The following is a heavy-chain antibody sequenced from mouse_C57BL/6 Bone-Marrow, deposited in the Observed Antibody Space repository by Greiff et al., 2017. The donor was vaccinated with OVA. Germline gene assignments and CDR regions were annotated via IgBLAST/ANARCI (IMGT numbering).Heavy chain of an antibody. Sequence: QVQLQQSGAELMKPGASVKLSCKATGYTFTGYWIEWVKQRPGHGLEWIGEILPGSGSTNYNEKFKGKATLTADTSSNTAYMQISSLTTEDSAIYYCARGDYWGQGTTLTVSS. CDR3: ARGDY. V-gene: IGHV1-9*01. CDR1: GYTFTGYW. CDR2: ILPGSGST. J-gene: IGHJ2*01.